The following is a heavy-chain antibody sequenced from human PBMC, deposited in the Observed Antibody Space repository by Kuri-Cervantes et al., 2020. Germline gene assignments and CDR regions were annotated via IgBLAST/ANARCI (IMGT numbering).Heavy chain of an antibody. CDR1: GFTFDDYA. D-gene: IGHD6-19*01. CDR2: ISWNSGSI. V-gene: IGHV3-9*01. J-gene: IGHJ3*02. Sequence: SLKISCAASGFTFDDYAMHWVRQAPGKGLEWVSGISWNSGSIGYADSVKGRFTISRDNAKNSLYLQMNSLRAEDTAVYYCARQWLVREGDAFDIWGQGTMVTVSS. CDR3: ARQWLVREGDAFDI.